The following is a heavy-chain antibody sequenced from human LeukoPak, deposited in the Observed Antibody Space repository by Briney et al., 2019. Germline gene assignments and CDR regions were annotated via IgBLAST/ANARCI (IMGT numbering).Heavy chain of an antibody. D-gene: IGHD2-15*01. Sequence: GSVKVSCKASGYTFTGNFMHWLRQAPGQGLEWMGLINRDSGGANYAQKFQGRVTMTRDTSISTAYMELSRLRSDDAAVYYCARGTDCSGGSCLDYWGQGTLVTVSS. J-gene: IGHJ4*02. V-gene: IGHV1-2*06. CDR2: INRDSGGA. CDR3: ARGTDCSGGSCLDY. CDR1: GYTFTGNF.